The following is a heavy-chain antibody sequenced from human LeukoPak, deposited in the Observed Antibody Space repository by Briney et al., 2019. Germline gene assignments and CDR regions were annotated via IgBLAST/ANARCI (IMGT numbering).Heavy chain of an antibody. CDR2: IYPGDSGT. D-gene: IGHD5-18*01. CDR3: VRHGEGYSYGPSYFDF. Sequence: GESLKISCKGSGYSFSNYWIGWVRQMPGKGLEWMGIIYPGDSGTRYSPSFQGQVTISADKSITTAYLQWSSLKASDTAMYYCVRHGEGYSYGPSYFDFWGQGTLVTASS. J-gene: IGHJ4*02. V-gene: IGHV5-51*01. CDR1: GYSFSNYW.